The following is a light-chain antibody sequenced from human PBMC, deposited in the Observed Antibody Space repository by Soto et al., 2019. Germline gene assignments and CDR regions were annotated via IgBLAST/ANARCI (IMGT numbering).Light chain of an antibody. CDR3: MQALQAPIT. Sequence: DIVMTHSPLCLPVTPGQRASSSCRCSHSLLHSNGYNYLDWYLQKPGQSPQLLIYLGSNRASGVPDRFSGSGSGTDFTLSISTVEAGDVGVYYCMQALQAPITFGQGTRLEIK. CDR2: LGS. CDR1: HSLLHSNGYNY. V-gene: IGKV2-28*01. J-gene: IGKJ5*01.